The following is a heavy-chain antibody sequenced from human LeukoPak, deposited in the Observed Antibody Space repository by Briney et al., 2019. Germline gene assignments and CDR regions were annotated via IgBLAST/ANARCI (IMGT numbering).Heavy chain of an antibody. CDR1: GGTFSSYA. CDR3: AREGEVDTMIVGYYFDY. J-gene: IGHJ4*02. CDR2: IIPIFGTA. V-gene: IGHV1-69*13. Sequence: GASVKVSCKASGGTFSSYAISWVRQAPGQGLEWMGGIIPIFGTANYAQKFQGRVTITADESTSTAYMELSSLRSEDTAVYYCAREGEVDTMIVGYYFDYWGQGTLVTVSS. D-gene: IGHD3-22*01.